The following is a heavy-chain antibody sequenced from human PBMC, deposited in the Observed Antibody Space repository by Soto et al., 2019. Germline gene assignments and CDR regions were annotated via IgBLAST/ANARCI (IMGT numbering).Heavy chain of an antibody. CDR2: IYWDDDK. CDR1: GFSLSTSGVG. V-gene: IGHV2-5*02. D-gene: IGHD6-6*01. CDR3: ADSPYSSSSYYFDY. J-gene: IGHJ4*02. Sequence: QITLKESGPTLVKPTQTLTLTCTFSGFSLSTSGVGVGWIRQPPGKALEWLALIYWDDDKRDSPFLKSRLTITKDTSKNQVVLTMTTMDPVDTATYYCADSPYSSSSYYFDYWGQGTLVTVSS.